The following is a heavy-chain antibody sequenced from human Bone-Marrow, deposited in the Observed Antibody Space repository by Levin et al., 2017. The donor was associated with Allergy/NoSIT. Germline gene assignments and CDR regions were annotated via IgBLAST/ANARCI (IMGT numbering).Heavy chain of an antibody. V-gene: IGHV4-39*07. J-gene: IGHJ4*02. D-gene: IGHD3-22*01. Sequence: SETLSLTCTVSGGSISSSSYYWGWIRQPPGKGLEWIGSIYYSGSTYYNPSLKSRVTISVDTSKNQFSLKLSSVTAADTAVYYCARDWSYDSSGYPDYWGQGTLVTVSS. CDR2: IYYSGST. CDR3: ARDWSYDSSGYPDY. CDR1: GGSISSSSYY.